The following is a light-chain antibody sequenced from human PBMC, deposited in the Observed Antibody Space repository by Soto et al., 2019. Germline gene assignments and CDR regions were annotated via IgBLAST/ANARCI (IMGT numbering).Light chain of an antibody. CDR3: QTWGTGIWV. Sequence: QLVLTQSPSASASLGASVKLTCTLSSGHSSYAIAWHQQQPEKGPRYLMKLNSDGRHSKGDGIPDRFSGSSSGAERYPTISSLQSEDEADYYCQTWGTGIWVFGGGTKLTVL. CDR2: LNSDGRH. J-gene: IGLJ3*02. CDR1: SGHSSYA. V-gene: IGLV4-69*01.